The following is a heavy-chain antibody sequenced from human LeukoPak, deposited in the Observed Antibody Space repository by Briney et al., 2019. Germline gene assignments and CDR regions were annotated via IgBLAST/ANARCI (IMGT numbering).Heavy chain of an antibody. CDR2: IYSDDRT. D-gene: IGHD2-21*01. V-gene: IGHV3-53*01. CDR3: TRGGGGSFPHY. CDR1: GFIVSSKY. Sequence: GGSLRLSCAVSGFIVSSKYMTWVRQAPGKGLEWVSVIYSDDRTYYADSVKGRFTISRDNSKNTLYLQMNSLRAEDTAVYYCTRGGGGSFPHYWGQGTLVTVSS. J-gene: IGHJ4*02.